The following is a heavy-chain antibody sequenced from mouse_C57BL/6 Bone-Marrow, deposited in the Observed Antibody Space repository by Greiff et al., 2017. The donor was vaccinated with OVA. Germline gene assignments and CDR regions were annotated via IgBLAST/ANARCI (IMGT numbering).Heavy chain of an antibody. Sequence: VQLQQSGAELARPGASVKMSCKASGYTFTSYTMHWVKQRPGQGLEWIGYINPSSGYTKYNQKFKDKATLTADKSSSTAYMQLSSLTSEDSAVYYCARDYYGSSYGYFAVWGTGTTVTVSS. V-gene: IGHV1-4*01. CDR1: GYTFTSYT. CDR2: INPSSGYT. J-gene: IGHJ1*03. D-gene: IGHD1-1*01. CDR3: ARDYYGSSYGYFAV.